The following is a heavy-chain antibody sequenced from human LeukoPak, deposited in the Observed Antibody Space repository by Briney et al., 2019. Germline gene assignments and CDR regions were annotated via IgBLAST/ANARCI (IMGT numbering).Heavy chain of an antibody. CDR3: AKGGKWGVTPFDY. Sequence: GGSLRLSCAASGFTFTSYSMNWVRQAPGKGLEWVSIISGGGGSTYYADSVKGRFTISRDNSKNTLYLQVNSLRAEDTAVYYCAKGGKWGVTPFDYWGQGTLVTVSS. V-gene: IGHV3-23*01. CDR1: GFTFTSYS. D-gene: IGHD1-26*01. J-gene: IGHJ4*02. CDR2: ISGGGGST.